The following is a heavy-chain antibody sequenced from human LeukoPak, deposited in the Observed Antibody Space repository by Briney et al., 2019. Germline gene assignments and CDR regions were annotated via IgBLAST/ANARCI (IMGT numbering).Heavy chain of an antibody. CDR1: GGSISSYY. J-gene: IGHJ4*02. V-gene: IGHV4-4*07. CDR2: IYTSGST. D-gene: IGHD4-17*01. CDR3: AREEATVTTMALDY. Sequence: KSSETLSLTCTVSGGSISSYYWSWIRQPAGKGLEWIGRIYTSGSTNYNPSLKSRVTMSVDTSKNQFSLKLSSVTAADTAVYYCAREEATVTTMALDYWGQGTLVTVSS.